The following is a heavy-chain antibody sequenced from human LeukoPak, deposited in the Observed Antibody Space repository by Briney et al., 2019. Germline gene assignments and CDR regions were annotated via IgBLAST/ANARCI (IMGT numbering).Heavy chain of an antibody. V-gene: IGHV5-51*01. CDR3: ARSYYDFWSGYYLLPGY. CDR1: GYSFTSYW. J-gene: IGHJ4*02. Sequence: GESLQISCKGSGYSFTSYWIGWVRQMPGKGLEWMGIIYPGDSDTRYSPSFQGQVTISADKSISTAYLQWSSLKASDTAMYYCARSYYDFWSGYYLLPGYWGQGTLVTVSS. D-gene: IGHD3-3*01. CDR2: IYPGDSDT.